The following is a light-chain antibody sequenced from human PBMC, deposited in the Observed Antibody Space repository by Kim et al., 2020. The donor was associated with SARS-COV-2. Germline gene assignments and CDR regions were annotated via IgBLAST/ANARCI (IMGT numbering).Light chain of an antibody. CDR1: HSVSSNS. J-gene: IGKJ1*01. V-gene: IGKV3-20*01. CDR2: GAS. CDR3: HHYGTSPET. Sequence: SPGERATLSCRASHSVSSNSLAWYQHKPGQAPRLLIDGASSRAPGIPDRFSGSGSGTDFTLTIARLEPEDFAVYYCHHYGTSPETFGQGTKVDIK.